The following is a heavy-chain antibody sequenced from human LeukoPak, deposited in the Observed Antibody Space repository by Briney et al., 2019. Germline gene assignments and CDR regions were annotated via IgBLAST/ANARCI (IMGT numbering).Heavy chain of an antibody. CDR3: AKVHSSGWYLDY. J-gene: IGHJ4*02. D-gene: IGHD6-19*01. CDR2: ISGSGGST. Sequence: PGGSLRLSCEVSGFTFETYWMSWVRQAPGKGLEWVSAISGSGGSTYYADSVKGRFTISRDNSKNTLYLQMNSLRAEDTAVYYCAKVHSSGWYLDYWGQGTLVTVSS. V-gene: IGHV3-23*01. CDR1: GFTFETYW.